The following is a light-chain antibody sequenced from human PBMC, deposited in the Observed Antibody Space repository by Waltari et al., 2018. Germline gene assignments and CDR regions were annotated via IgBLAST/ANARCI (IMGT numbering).Light chain of an antibody. CDR2: SNN. CDR1: GSNIGSNT. Sequence: QSALTQPPSASGTPGQRVTISCSGSGSNIGSNTVNWYQHLPGTAPKLLICSNNQRPSGVPDGFSGSKSGTSASLAISGLQSEDEADYYCAAWDDSLTGVVFGGGTKLTVL. V-gene: IGLV1-44*01. CDR3: AAWDDSLTGVV. J-gene: IGLJ2*01.